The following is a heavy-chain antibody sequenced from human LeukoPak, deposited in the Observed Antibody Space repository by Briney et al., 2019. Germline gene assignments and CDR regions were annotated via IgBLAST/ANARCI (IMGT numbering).Heavy chain of an antibody. Sequence: GGSMRLSCAASGFSFSNYAMNWVRQAPGKVLEWVSYISSSGSTIYYADSVKGRFTMSRDNAKNSLYLQMNSLRAEDTAVYYCARYKWNDGGLGFDSWGEGTLVTVSS. D-gene: IGHD1-20*01. CDR2: ISSSGSTI. V-gene: IGHV3-48*04. CDR3: ARYKWNDGGLGFDS. J-gene: IGHJ4*02. CDR1: GFSFSNYA.